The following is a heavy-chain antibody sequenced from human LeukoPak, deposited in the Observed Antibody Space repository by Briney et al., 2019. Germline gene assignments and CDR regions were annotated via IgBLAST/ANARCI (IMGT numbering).Heavy chain of an antibody. CDR3: ARETDYGVGGGYFDY. CDR1: GFTFSSYA. D-gene: IGHD2-8*01. Sequence: GGSLRLSCAASGFTFSSYAMHWVRQAPGKGLEWVAVISYDGSNKYYADSVKGRFTISRDNSKNTLYLQMNSLRAEDTAVYYCARETDYGVGGGYFDYWGQGTLVTVSS. V-gene: IGHV3-30-3*01. CDR2: ISYDGSNK. J-gene: IGHJ4*02.